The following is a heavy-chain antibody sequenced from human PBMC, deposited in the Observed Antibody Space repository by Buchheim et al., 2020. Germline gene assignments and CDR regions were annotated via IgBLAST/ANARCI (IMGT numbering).Heavy chain of an antibody. CDR2: INHSGST. CDR1: GGSFSGYY. CDR3: ASASHVRIAAAN. V-gene: IGHV4-34*01. D-gene: IGHD6-13*01. J-gene: IGHJ4*02. Sequence: QVQLQESGPGLVKPSETLSLTCAVYGGSFSGYYWSWIRQPPGKGLEWIGEINHSGSTNYNPSLKSRVTISVDTSKNQFPLKLSSVTAADTAVYYCASASHVRIAAANWGQGTL.